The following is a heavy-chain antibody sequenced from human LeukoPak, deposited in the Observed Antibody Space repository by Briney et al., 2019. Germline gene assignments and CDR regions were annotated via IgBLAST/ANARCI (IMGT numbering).Heavy chain of an antibody. CDR2: ISPDGKIE. D-gene: IGHD1/OR15-1a*01. Sequence: GSLRLSCAASGFTFTTFGIHWVRQAPGKGLEWVAAISPDGKIEYYTDSVKGRFTVSRDNSKNMIYLQVNSLRGEDSAVYFCAKINNDDDYWGQGALVTVSS. CDR3: AKINNDDDY. V-gene: IGHV3-30*18. J-gene: IGHJ4*02. CDR1: GFTFTTFG.